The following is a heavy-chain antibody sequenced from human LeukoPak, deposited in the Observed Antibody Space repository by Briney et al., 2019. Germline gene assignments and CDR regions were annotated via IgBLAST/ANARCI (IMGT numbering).Heavy chain of an antibody. CDR2: IYTSGST. Sequence: SETLSLTCTVSGGSISSYDWSWIRQPAGKGLEWIGRIYTSGSTTYNPSLKSRVTMSVDTSKNQFSLKLSSVTAADTAVYYCASSGHEGYCSGGSCPDPYYYYGMDVWGQGTTVTVSS. CDR1: GGSISSYD. J-gene: IGHJ6*02. CDR3: ASSGHEGYCSGGSCPDPYYYYGMDV. V-gene: IGHV4-4*07. D-gene: IGHD2-15*01.